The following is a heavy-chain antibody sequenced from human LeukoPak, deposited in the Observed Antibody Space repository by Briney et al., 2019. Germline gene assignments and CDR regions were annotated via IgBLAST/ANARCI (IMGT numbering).Heavy chain of an antibody. CDR3: ARSGPGSSLGY. CDR2: IYYSGNT. Sequence: SETLSLTCTVSGGSISGGAYYWSWIRQHPGKGLERIGYIYYSGNTYYNPSLKSRVTIPVDTSKNQFSLKLSSVTAADTAVYYCARSGPGSSLGYWGQGTLVTVSS. V-gene: IGHV4-30-4*08. J-gene: IGHJ4*02. D-gene: IGHD6-13*01. CDR1: GGSISGGAYY.